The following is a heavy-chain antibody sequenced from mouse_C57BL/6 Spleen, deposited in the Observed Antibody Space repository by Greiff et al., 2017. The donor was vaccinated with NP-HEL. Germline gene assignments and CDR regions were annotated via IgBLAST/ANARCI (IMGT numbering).Heavy chain of an antibody. J-gene: IGHJ2*01. D-gene: IGHD1-1*01. CDR3: ARGITTVGDY. CDR2: ISYDGSN. V-gene: IGHV3-6*01. CDR1: GYSITSGYY. Sequence: DVKLQESGPGLVKPSQSLSLTCSVTGYSITSGYYWNWIRQFPGNKLEWMGYISYDGSNNYNPSLKNRISITRDTSKNQFFLKLNSVTTEDTATYYCARGITTVGDYWGQGTTLTVSS.